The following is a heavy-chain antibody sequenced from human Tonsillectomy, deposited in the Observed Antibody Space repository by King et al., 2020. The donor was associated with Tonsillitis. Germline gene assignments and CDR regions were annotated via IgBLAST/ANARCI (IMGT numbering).Heavy chain of an antibody. Sequence: VQLVESGGGLVQPGGSLRLSCAASGFTFSNYAMNWVCQAPGKGLEWVSGISGGGDSTYYADSVKGRFTISRDNSKNTLYLQMNSLRAEDTAIYYCAKVKYPGYYYYGMDVWGQGTTVTVSS. CDR3: AKVKYPGYYYYGMDV. J-gene: IGHJ6*02. CDR1: GFTFSNYA. V-gene: IGHV3-23*04. D-gene: IGHD2/OR15-2a*01. CDR2: ISGGGDST.